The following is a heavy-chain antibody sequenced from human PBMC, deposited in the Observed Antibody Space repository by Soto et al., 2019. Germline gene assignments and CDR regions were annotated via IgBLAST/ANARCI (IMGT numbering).Heavy chain of an antibody. J-gene: IGHJ6*02. CDR1: GGSISSGDYY. D-gene: IGHD5-12*01. CDR2: IYYSGST. V-gene: IGHV4-30-4*01. Sequence: SETLSLTCTVSGGSISSGDYYWSWIRQPPGKGLEWIGYIYYSGSTYYNPSLKSRVTISVDTSKNQFSLKLSSVTAADTAVYYCASSGSGYDRRYYGMDVWRQRTTVTVSS. CDR3: ASSGSGYDRRYYGMDV.